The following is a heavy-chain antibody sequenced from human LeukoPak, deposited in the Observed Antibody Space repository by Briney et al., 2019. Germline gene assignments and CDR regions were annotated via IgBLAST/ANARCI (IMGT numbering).Heavy chain of an antibody. CDR2: ISSSSSYI. V-gene: IGHV3-21*01. CDR3: ARDGMVRGEVKNY. CDR1: GFTFSSYS. D-gene: IGHD3-10*01. J-gene: IGHJ4*02. Sequence: GGSLRLSCAASGFTFSSYSMNWVRQALGKGLEWVSSISSSSSYIYYADSVKGRFTISRDNAKNSLYLQMNSLRAEDTAVYYCARDGMVRGEVKNYWGQGTLVTVSS.